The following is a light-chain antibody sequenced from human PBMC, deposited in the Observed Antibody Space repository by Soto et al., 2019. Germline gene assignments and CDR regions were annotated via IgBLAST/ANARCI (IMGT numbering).Light chain of an antibody. CDR1: QSVSSSY. CDR3: QQYGSSPPTT. V-gene: IGKV3-20*01. CDR2: GAS. J-gene: IGKJ1*01. Sequence: EIVLTQSPGTLSLSPGERATLSCRASQSVSSSYLAWYQQKPGQPPRLLIYGASSRATGIPDRFSGSGSVTDFTLTISRLEPEDFAVYYCQQYGSSPPTTFGQGTKVEIK.